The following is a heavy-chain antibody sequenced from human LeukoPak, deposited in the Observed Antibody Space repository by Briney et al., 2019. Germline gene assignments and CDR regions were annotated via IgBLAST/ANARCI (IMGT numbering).Heavy chain of an antibody. Sequence: SETLSLTCTVSCGSISSYYWSWIRQPAGKGLEWIGRIYTSGSTNYNPSLKSRVTMSVDTSKNQFSLKLSSVTAADTAVYYCARGGRYRSSWYWFDPWGQGTLVTVSS. D-gene: IGHD6-13*01. CDR3: ARGGRYRSSWYWFDP. V-gene: IGHV4-4*07. J-gene: IGHJ5*02. CDR2: IYTSGST. CDR1: CGSISSYY.